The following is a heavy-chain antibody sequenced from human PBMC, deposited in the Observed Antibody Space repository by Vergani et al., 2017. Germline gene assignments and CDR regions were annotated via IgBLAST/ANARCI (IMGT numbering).Heavy chain of an antibody. V-gene: IGHV3-33*01. D-gene: IGHD1-14*01. CDR1: GFTFNQYG. J-gene: IGHJ5*02. Sequence: QVQLVESGGGVVQPGRSLRLSCAASGFTFNQYGMHWVRQAPGKGLEWVAVTWCDGNNKQYADSVKGRFTISRDNSKSTMYLQKNSLRDEDTGVCYCARDLRLLYNRFDPWGQGTLVTVSS. CDR2: TWCDGNNK. CDR3: ARDLRLLYNRFDP.